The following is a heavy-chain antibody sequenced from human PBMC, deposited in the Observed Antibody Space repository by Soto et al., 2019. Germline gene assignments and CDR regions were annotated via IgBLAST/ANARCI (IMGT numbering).Heavy chain of an antibody. V-gene: IGHV1-18*01. Sequence: QAQLVQSGAEVKKPAASVNVSCKASGYDYVTYAITWVRQRPGQGLEWMGWISTLNGNTNYAQNFQGRVTMTTDTSTRIVHLELRSLRSDDTAVYYCARRVQVWLPDYYGMDVWGQGTTVTVSS. CDR1: GYDYVTYA. J-gene: IGHJ6*02. CDR2: ISTLNGNT. D-gene: IGHD5-18*01. CDR3: ARRVQVWLPDYYGMDV.